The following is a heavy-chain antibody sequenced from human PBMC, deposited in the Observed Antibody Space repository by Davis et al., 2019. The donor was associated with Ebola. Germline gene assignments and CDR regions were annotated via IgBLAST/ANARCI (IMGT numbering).Heavy chain of an antibody. Sequence: SETLSLTCTVSGGSITSYYWSWIRQPPGKGLEWIGSIYYSGSTNYNPSLKSRVTISVDTSNNQFSLKLSSVTAADTAVYYCARRTYDFGMDVWGQGTTVTVSS. CDR1: GGSITSYY. V-gene: IGHV4-59*08. CDR3: ARRTYDFGMDV. CDR2: IYYSGST. D-gene: IGHD3-3*01. J-gene: IGHJ6*02.